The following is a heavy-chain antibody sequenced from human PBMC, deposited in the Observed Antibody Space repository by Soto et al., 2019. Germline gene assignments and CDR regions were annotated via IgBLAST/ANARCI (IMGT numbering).Heavy chain of an antibody. CDR1: GFTFSSYS. CDR3: ARDRIPPKPEDFWSGYLRLDYYYGMDV. D-gene: IGHD3-3*01. J-gene: IGHJ6*02. Sequence: EVQLVESGGGLVKPGGSLRLSCAASGFTFSSYSMNWVRQAPGKGLEWVSSISSSSSYIYYADSVKGRFTISRDNAKNSLYLQMNSLRAEDTAVYYCARDRIPPKPEDFWSGYLRLDYYYGMDVWGQGTTVTVSS. V-gene: IGHV3-21*01. CDR2: ISSSSSYI.